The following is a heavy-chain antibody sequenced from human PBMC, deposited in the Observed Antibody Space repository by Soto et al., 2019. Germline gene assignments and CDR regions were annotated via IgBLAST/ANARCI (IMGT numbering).Heavy chain of an antibody. Sequence: ASVKVSCKASGYTFTSYYMHWVRQAPGQGLEWMGIINPSGGSTSYAQKFQGRVTMTRDTSTSTVYMELSSLRSEDTAAYYCARDRPFLYGSGSYPLYYFDYWGQGALVTVSS. V-gene: IGHV1-46*01. CDR1: GYTFTSYY. J-gene: IGHJ4*02. D-gene: IGHD3-10*01. CDR3: ARDRPFLYGSGSYPLYYFDY. CDR2: INPSGGST.